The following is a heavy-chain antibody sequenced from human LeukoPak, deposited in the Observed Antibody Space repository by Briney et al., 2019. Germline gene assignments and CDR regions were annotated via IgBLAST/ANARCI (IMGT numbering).Heavy chain of an antibody. CDR2: IHPGDSDT. J-gene: IGHJ3*02. CDR3: SAGFGDLSSASDI. Sequence: GESLKISCTGSGYSFTSYWIGWVRQMPGKGLEWMGIIHPGDSDTRYRPSFQGQVTISADKSISTAYLQWSSLKASDTAMYYCSAGFGDLSSASDIWGQGTMVTVSS. D-gene: IGHD3-10*01. CDR1: GYSFTSYW. V-gene: IGHV5-51*01.